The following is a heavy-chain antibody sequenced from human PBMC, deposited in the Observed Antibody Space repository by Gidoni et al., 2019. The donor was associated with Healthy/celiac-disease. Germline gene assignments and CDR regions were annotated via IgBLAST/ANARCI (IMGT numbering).Heavy chain of an antibody. Sequence: QVQLVESGGGLVKPGGSLRLPCAATGCTFSYYYMSWIRQAPGKGLEWVSYISTSSSYTNYADSVKGRFTISRDNAKNSLYLRMNSLRAEDTAVYYCARGRGGSWFDPWGQGTLVTVSS. CDR2: ISTSSSYT. CDR3: ARGRGGSWFDP. CDR1: GCTFSYYY. D-gene: IGHD3-10*01. V-gene: IGHV3-11*05. J-gene: IGHJ5*02.